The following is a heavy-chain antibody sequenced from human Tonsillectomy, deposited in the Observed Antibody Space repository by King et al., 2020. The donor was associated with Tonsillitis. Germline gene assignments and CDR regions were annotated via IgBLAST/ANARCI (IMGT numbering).Heavy chain of an antibody. D-gene: IGHD3-10*01. CDR3: ARATYYYGSGSYYNPDAFDI. V-gene: IGHV3-33*08. CDR1: GFTFSSYG. J-gene: IGHJ3*02. CDR2: IWYDGSNK. Sequence: QVQLVESGGGVVQPGRSLRLSCAASGFTFSSYGMHWVRQAPGKGLEWVAVIWYDGSNKYYADSVKGRFTISRDNSKNTLHLQMNSLRAEDTAVYYCARATYYYGSGSYYNPDAFDIWGQGTMVTVSS.